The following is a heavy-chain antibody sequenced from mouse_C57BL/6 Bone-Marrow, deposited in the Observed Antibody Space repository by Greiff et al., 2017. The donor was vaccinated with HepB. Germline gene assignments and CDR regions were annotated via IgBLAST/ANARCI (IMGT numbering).Heavy chain of an antibody. D-gene: IGHD3-2*02. CDR3: AREDSSGYVDAY. Sequence: VHVKQSGAELVKPGASVKLSCTASGFNIKDYYMHWVKQRTEQGLEWIGRIDPEDGETKYAPKFPGKATITAYTSSNTAYLQLSSLTSEDTAVYYCAREDSSGYVDAYWGQGTLVTVSA. CDR2: IDPEDGET. J-gene: IGHJ3*01. V-gene: IGHV14-2*01. CDR1: GFNIKDYY.